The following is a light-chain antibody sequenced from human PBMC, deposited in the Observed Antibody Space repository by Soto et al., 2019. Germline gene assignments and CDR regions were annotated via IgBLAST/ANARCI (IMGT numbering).Light chain of an antibody. CDR2: AAS. V-gene: IGKV1-9*01. CDR1: QGIRTY. Sequence: DIQLTQSPSFLSASVGDRVTITCRASQGIRTYLAWYQQKPGKAPNLLVYAASTLQSGVPSRFRGSGSGTEFTLTISSLQPEDFASYYCQQLNSYPLTFGGGTKVEI. J-gene: IGKJ4*01. CDR3: QQLNSYPLT.